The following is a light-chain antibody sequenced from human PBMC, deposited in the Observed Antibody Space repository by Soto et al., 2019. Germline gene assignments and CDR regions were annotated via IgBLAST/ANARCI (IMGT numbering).Light chain of an antibody. CDR2: GAS. V-gene: IGKV3-15*01. CDR1: QSVSSN. J-gene: IGKJ4*01. CDR3: QQYNNWPWLT. Sequence: EIVMTQSPATLSVSPGVRATLSCRASQSVSSNLAWYQQKPGQAPRLLIYGASTRATGIPARFSGSGSGTEFTLTISSLQSEDFAVYYCQQYNNWPWLTFGGGTKVEIK.